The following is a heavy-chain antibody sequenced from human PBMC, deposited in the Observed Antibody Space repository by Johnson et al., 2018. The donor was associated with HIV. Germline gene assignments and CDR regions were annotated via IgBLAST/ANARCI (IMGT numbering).Heavy chain of an antibody. CDR3: TKGGGHSSSDHDAFDI. D-gene: IGHD6-6*01. CDR1: GFTFNSYA. CDR2: ISYGGSYK. J-gene: IGHJ3*02. V-gene: IGHV3-30*04. Sequence: QVQLVESGGGVVQSGRSLRLSCAASGFTFNSYAMHWVRQAPGKGLEWVAIISYGGSYKYYADPVKGRFTISRDNSKNTLYLQMNSLRAEDTGVYYCTKGGGHSSSDHDAFDIWGQGTMVTVSS.